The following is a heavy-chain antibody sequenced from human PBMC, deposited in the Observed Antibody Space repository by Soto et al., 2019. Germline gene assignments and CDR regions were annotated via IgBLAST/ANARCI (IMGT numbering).Heavy chain of an antibody. Sequence: SETLSLTCTVSGDSIQNYWWSWIRQPPGKALAWIGYFYYRGDTKYNPSLKSRDTLSGHMSKNQLFLRLTSVTAPDTAVACCPRFTYFAYTSGLGMWFDPGGPGALVTVSS. D-gene: IGHD6-19*01. CDR2: FYYRGDT. J-gene: IGHJ5*02. CDR3: PRFTYFAYTSGLGMWFDP. CDR1: GDSIQNYW. V-gene: IGHV4-59*12.